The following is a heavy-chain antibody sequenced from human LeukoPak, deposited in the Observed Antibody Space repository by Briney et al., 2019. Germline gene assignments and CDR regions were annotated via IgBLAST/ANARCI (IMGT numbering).Heavy chain of an antibody. CDR2: ISYDGSNK. V-gene: IGHV3-30*19. J-gene: IGHJ3*02. CDR1: GFTFSSYG. Sequence: PGRSLRLSCAASGFTFSSYGMHWVRQAPGKGLEWVAVISYDGSNKYYADSVKGRFTISRDNSKNTLYLQMNSLRAEDTAVYYCARELTYYDILTGYRHDAFDIWGQGTMVTVSS. CDR3: ARELTYYDILTGYRHDAFDI. D-gene: IGHD3-9*01.